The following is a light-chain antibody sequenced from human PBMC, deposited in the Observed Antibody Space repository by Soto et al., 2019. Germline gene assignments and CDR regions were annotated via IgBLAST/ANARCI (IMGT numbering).Light chain of an antibody. V-gene: IGLV2-14*01. CDR1: SSDVGGYNY. CDR2: EVS. CDR3: SSYTSSRAYV. J-gene: IGLJ1*01. Sequence: QSVLTQPASVSGSPGQSITISCTGTSSDVGGYNYVSWYQQPSGKAPKLMIHEVSNRPSGVSNRFSGSKSGNTASLTISGLQAEDESDYYCSSYTSSRAYVFGIGTKVTVL.